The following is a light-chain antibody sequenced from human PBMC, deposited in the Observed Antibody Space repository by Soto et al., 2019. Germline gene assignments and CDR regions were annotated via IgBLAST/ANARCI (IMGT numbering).Light chain of an antibody. J-gene: IGLJ2*01. CDR3: SSYAGSNNLV. V-gene: IGLV2-8*01. CDR2: EVS. Sequence: QSVLTQPPSASGSRGQSVTISCTGTSSDVGGYNYVSWYQQHPGKAPKLMIYEVSKRPSGVPDRFSGSKSGNTASLTVSGLQAEDEADYYCSSYAGSNNLVFGGGTKLTVL. CDR1: SSDVGGYNY.